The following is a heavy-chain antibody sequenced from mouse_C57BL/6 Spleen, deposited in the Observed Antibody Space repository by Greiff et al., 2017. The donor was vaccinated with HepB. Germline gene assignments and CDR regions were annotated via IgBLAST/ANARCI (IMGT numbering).Heavy chain of an antibody. Sequence: EVKVVESGGGLVQSGRSLRLSCATSGFTFSDFYMEWVRQAPGKGLEWIAASRNKANDYTTEYSASVKGRFIVSRDTSQSILYLQMNALRAEDTAIYYCARDDYYGSGYFDYWGQGTTLTVSS. CDR1: GFTFSDFY. V-gene: IGHV7-1*01. CDR2: SRNKANDYTT. D-gene: IGHD1-1*01. CDR3: ARDDYYGSGYFDY. J-gene: IGHJ2*01.